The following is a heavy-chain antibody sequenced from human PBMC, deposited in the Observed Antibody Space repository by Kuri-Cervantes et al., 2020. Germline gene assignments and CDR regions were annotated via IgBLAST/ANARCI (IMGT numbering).Heavy chain of an antibody. CDR1: GGTFSSYA. V-gene: IGHV1-69*06. CDR2: IIPIFGTA. J-gene: IGHJ3*02. Sequence: SVKVSCKASGGTFSSYAISWVRQAPGQGLEWMGGIIPIFGTANYAQKFQGRVTITADKSTSTAYMELSSLRSEDTAVYYCARDRDSSGYYSKDAFDIWGQGTMVTVSS. CDR3: ARDRDSSGYYSKDAFDI. D-gene: IGHD3-22*01.